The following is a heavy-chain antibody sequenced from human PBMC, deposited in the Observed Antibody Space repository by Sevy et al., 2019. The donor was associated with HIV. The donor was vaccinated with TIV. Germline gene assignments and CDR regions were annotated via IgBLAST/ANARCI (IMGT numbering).Heavy chain of an antibody. J-gene: IGHJ4*02. CDR1: GFTFSSYG. CDR3: AGAYCGGDCYSGKSDY. V-gene: IGHV3-33*01. D-gene: IGHD2-21*02. Sequence: GGSLRLSCAASGFTFSSYGMHWVRQAPGKGLEWVAVIWYDGSNKYYADSVKGRFTISRDNSKNTLYLQMNSLRAEDTAVYYCAGAYCGGDCYSGKSDYWGQGTLVTVSS. CDR2: IWYDGSNK.